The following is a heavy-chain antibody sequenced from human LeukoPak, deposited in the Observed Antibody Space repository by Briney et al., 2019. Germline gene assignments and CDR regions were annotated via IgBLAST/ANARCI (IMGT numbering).Heavy chain of an antibody. J-gene: IGHJ4*02. Sequence: SETLSLTCTVSGGSISSGDYYWSWIRQPPGKGLEWIGYIYYSGSTYYNPSLKSRVTISVDTSKNQFSLKLTSVTAADTAVYYCARFGSGWYYFDYWGQGTLVTVSS. CDR2: IYYSGST. CDR1: GGSISSGDYY. V-gene: IGHV4-30-4*01. CDR3: ARFGSGWYYFDY. D-gene: IGHD6-19*01.